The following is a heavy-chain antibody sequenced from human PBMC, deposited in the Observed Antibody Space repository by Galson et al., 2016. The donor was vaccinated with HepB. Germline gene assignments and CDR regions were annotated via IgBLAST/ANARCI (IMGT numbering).Heavy chain of an antibody. CDR2: IKEDSK. CDR1: GFSFSDHF. D-gene: IGHD4-23*01. V-gene: IGHV3-7*03. CDR3: ARLDFGVNSARAFDT. Sequence: SLRLSCAASGFSFSDHFMDWVRQAPGKGLEWVANIKEDSKYYVDSVKGRFTVSRDNAKNSLYLEMNSLRVEDTAVYYCARLDFGVNSARAFDTWGQGTMVTVSS. J-gene: IGHJ3*02.